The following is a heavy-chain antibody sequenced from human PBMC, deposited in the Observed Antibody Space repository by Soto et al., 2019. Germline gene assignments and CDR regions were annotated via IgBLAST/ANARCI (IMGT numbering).Heavy chain of an antibody. CDR1: GGSVSSRSHS. Sequence: QVQLQESGPGLVKPSDTLSVTCTVSGGSVSSRSHSWSWIRQPPGGGLQWIGYIYYTGNTNYSPSLKSRATLSVDTSRNQFSLRLTSVTAADTAIYYCARYDAESGSNKLDPWGQGTLVTVSS. V-gene: IGHV4-61*01. CDR2: IYYTGNT. J-gene: IGHJ5*02. CDR3: ARYDAESGSNKLDP. D-gene: IGHD5-12*01.